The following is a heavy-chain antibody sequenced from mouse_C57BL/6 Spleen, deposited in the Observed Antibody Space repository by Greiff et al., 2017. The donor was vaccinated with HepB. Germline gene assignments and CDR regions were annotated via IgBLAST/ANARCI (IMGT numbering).Heavy chain of an antibody. CDR2: IHPNSGST. V-gene: IGHV1-64*01. CDR3: AEGYYGSRPAMDY. D-gene: IGHD1-1*01. Sequence: VQLQQPGAELVKPGASVKLSCKASGYTFTSYWMHWVKQRPGQGLEWIGMIHPNSGSTNYNEKFTSKATLTVDKSSSTAYMQLSSLTSEDSAVCYCAEGYYGSRPAMDYWGQGTSVTVSS. J-gene: IGHJ4*01. CDR1: GYTFTSYW.